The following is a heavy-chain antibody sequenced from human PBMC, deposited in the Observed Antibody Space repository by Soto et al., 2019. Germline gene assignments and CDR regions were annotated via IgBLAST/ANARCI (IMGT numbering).Heavy chain of an antibody. V-gene: IGHV4-31*03. CDR1: GGSISSGGYY. CDR2: IYYSGST. CDR3: ARDYDFWSGYRNYGMDV. J-gene: IGHJ6*02. Sequence: PSETLSLTCTVSGGSISSGGYYWSWIRQHPGQGLEWIGYIYYSGSTSYNPSLKSRVTISVDTSENQFSLKLSSVTAADTAVYYCARDYDFWSGYRNYGMDVWGQGTTVTVSS. D-gene: IGHD3-3*01.